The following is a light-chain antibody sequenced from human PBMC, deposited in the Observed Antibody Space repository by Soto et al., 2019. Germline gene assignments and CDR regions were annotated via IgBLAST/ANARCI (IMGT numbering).Light chain of an antibody. CDR1: QSVRTN. CDR2: GAS. V-gene: IGKV3-15*01. J-gene: IGKJ5*01. Sequence: EVVMTQSPATLSVSPGEGATLSCRASQSVRTNLAWYQHKPGQSPRLLIYGASNRATGFPARFSGSGSGTEFTLTISSLQSEDFAVYYCQQYNNWPFTFGQGTRLEIK. CDR3: QQYNNWPFT.